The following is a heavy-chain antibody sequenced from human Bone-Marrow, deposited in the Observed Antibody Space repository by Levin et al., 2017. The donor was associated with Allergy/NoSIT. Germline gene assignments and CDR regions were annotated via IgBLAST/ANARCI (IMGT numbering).Heavy chain of an antibody. D-gene: IGHD3-10*01. J-gene: IGHJ3*02. CDR2: IYYSGST. CDR3: AKQGWFGELLENSLRAFDS. V-gene: IGHV4-39*01. CDR1: GGSISSSSYY. Sequence: SETLSLTCTVSGGSISSSSYYWGWIRQPPGKGLEWIGSIYYSGSTYYNPSLKSRVTISVDTSKNQFSLKLSSVTAADTAVYYCAKQGWFGELLENSLRAFDSWGQGTMVTVSS.